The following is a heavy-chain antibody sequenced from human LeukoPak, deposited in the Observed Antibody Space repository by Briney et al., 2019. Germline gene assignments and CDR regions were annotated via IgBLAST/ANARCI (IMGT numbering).Heavy chain of an antibody. V-gene: IGHV3-13*01. CDR2: IGIAGDT. Sequence: GGSLRLSCAASGFTFSSYDMYWVRQSTGKGLEWVSAIGIAGDTFYPGSVKGRFTISRENAKNSLFLQMNSLRAGDTALYYCVRASSGSHGGAFDIWGQGTVVTVSS. D-gene: IGHD1-26*01. J-gene: IGHJ3*02. CDR3: VRASSGSHGGAFDI. CDR1: GFTFSSYD.